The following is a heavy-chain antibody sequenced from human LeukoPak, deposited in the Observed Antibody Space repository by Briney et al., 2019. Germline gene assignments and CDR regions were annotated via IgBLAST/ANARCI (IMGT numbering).Heavy chain of an antibody. CDR1: GFTFSSYS. V-gene: IGHV3-48*01. J-gene: IGHJ6*03. Sequence: GWSLRLSCAASGFTFSSYSMNWVRQAPGKGLEWVSYISGSSGTIYYADSVKGRFTISRDNAKNSLYLQMNSLRAEDTAVYYCARRSEFGVLYYMDVWGKGTTVTVSS. CDR3: ARRSEFGVLYYMDV. CDR2: ISGSSGTI. D-gene: IGHD3-16*01.